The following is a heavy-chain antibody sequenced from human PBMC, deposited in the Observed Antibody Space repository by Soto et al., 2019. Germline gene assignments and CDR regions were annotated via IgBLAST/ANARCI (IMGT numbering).Heavy chain of an antibody. CDR1: EFTFSSYA. D-gene: IGHD5-18*01. Sequence: GGSLRLSCAASEFTFSSYAMSWVRQAPGKGLEWVSAISGSGGSTYYADSVKGRFTISRDNSKNTLYLQMNSLRAEDTAVYYCARSLRSPDTAMVFDIWGQGTMVTVSS. J-gene: IGHJ3*02. V-gene: IGHV3-23*01. CDR3: ARSLRSPDTAMVFDI. CDR2: ISGSGGST.